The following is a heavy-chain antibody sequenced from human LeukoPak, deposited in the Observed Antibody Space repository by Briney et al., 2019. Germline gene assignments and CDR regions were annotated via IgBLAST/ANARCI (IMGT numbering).Heavy chain of an antibody. CDR3: TGDNFDSSVKFDY. CDR2: IRSKATNYAT. Sequence: GGSLRLSCVVSGFTFSGSAVHWVRQASGKGLEWVGRIRSKATNYATAYAASVKGRFTISRDESKNTAYLQMNSLKTEDTAVYYCTGDNFDSSVKFDYWGQGTLVTVSS. CDR1: GFTFSGSA. V-gene: IGHV3-73*01. J-gene: IGHJ4*02. D-gene: IGHD3-22*01.